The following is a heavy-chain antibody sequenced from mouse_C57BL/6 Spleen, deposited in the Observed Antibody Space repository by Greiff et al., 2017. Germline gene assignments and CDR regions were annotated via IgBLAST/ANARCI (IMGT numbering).Heavy chain of an antibody. Sequence: DVHLVESEGGLVQPGSSMKLSCTASGFTFSDYYMAWVRQVPEKGLEWVANINYDGSSTYYLDSLKSRFIISRDNAKNILYLQMSSLKSEDTATYYCAREGDPYYAMDYWGQGTSVTVSS. CDR1: GFTFSDYY. CDR2: INYDGSST. J-gene: IGHJ4*01. V-gene: IGHV5-16*01. CDR3: AREGDPYYAMDY.